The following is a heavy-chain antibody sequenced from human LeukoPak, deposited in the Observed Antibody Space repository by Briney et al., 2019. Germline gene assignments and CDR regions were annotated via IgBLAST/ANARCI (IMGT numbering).Heavy chain of an antibody. CDR1: GFTFSSYA. D-gene: IGHD2-15*01. V-gene: IGHV3-64D*06. J-gene: IGHJ4*02. CDR2: ISSNGAIT. CDR3: VKVGGCTGGTCYYSDY. Sequence: PGGSLRLSCSASGFTFSSYAMHWVRQAPGKGLEYVSAISSNGAITKYADPVKGRFTISRDNSKNTLSLQMSSLGVEDTAVYYCVKVGGCTGGTCYYSDYWGQGTLVTVSS.